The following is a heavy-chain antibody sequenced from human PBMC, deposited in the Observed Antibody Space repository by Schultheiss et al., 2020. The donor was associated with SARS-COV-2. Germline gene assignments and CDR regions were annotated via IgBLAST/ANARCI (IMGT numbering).Heavy chain of an antibody. D-gene: IGHD6-19*01. Sequence: GGSLRLSCAASGFTFSSYAMHWVRQAPGKGLEWVAVISYDGSNKYYADSVKGRFTISRDNSKNTLYLQMNSLRAEDTAVYFCARGDQWLVVRLFDYWGQGTLVTVSS. V-gene: IGHV3-30*04. CDR2: ISYDGSNK. J-gene: IGHJ4*02. CDR1: GFTFSSYA. CDR3: ARGDQWLVVRLFDY.